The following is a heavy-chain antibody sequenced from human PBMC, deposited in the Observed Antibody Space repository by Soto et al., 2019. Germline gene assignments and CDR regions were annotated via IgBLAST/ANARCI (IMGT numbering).Heavy chain of an antibody. V-gene: IGHV3-7*01. J-gene: IGHJ5*02. CDR2: IKQDGSEK. D-gene: IGHD2-15*01. CDR3: ARDMVVVAAENWFDP. CDR1: GFTFSSYW. Sequence: GGSLRLSCAASGFTFSSYWMSWVRQAPGKGLEWVANIKQDGSEKYYVDSVKGRFTISRDNAKNSLYLQMNSLRAEDTAVYYCARDMVVVAAENWFDPWGQGTLVTVSS.